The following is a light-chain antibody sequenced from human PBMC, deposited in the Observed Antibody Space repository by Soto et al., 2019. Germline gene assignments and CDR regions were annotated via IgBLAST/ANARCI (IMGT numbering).Light chain of an antibody. J-gene: IGKJ4*01. CDR3: QQYSSYSFT. CDR1: QSISSK. Sequence: DIQMTQSPPTLPATVGDRVTITCRASQSISSKLAWYQQKPGKAPKVLINKASSLQSGVPSRFSGSGSGTEFTLTINSLQPDDFATYYCQQYSSYSFTFSGGTKVEIK. V-gene: IGKV1-5*03. CDR2: KAS.